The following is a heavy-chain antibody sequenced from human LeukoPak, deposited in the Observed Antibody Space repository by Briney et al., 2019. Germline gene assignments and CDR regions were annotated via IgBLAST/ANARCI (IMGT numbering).Heavy chain of an antibody. CDR2: IYYSGST. Sequence: SETLSLTCTVSGGSISSYYWSWIRQPPGKGLEWIGYIYYSGSTYYNPSLKSRVTISVDTSKNQFSLKLSSVTAADTAVYYCARYSSGWSAWFDPWGQGTLVTVSS. CDR1: GGSISSYY. D-gene: IGHD6-19*01. V-gene: IGHV4-59*12. J-gene: IGHJ5*02. CDR3: ARYSSGWSAWFDP.